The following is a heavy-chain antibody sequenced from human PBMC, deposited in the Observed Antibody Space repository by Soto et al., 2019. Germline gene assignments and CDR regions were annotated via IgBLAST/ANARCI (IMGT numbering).Heavy chain of an antibody. J-gene: IGHJ6*02. CDR1: GYTFTGYY. V-gene: IGHV1-2*04. CDR2: INPNSGGT. Sequence: ASVKVSCKASGYTFTGYYMHWVRQAPGQGLEWMGWINPNSGGTNYAQKFQGWVTMTRDTSISTAYMELSRLRSDDTAVYYCARDSRGKYYYDSSGPSHYGMDVWGQGTTVTVSS. CDR3: ARDSRGKYYYDSSGPSHYGMDV. D-gene: IGHD3-22*01.